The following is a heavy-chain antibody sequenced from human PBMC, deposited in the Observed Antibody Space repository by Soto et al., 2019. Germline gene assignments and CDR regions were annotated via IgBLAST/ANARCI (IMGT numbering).Heavy chain of an antibody. J-gene: IGHJ4*02. CDR1: GFSFNNAW. Sequence: EVQLVESGGGLLKPWGSLRLSCAASGFSFNNAWMNWVRQNPEKGLVWVGRIKSNTDGGTTDYVASVKGRFTISRDNSKNTLYLQINSLQIEDPAVYYCTVSPGYWGRGTLVTVSS. CDR2: IKSNTDGGTT. V-gene: IGHV3-15*07. CDR3: TVSPGY.